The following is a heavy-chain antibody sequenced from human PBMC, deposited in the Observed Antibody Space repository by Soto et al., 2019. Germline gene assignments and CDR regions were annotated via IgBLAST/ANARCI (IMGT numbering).Heavy chain of an antibody. V-gene: IGHV1-3*01. CDR3: ARGYSSSPNWFDP. Sequence: ASVNVSFQASGYTFTSYAMHWVRQAPGQRLEWMGWINAGNGNTKYSQKFQGRVTITSDTSASTAYMELTSLRSEDTAVYYCARGYSSSPNWFDPWGQGTLVTVSS. CDR1: GYTFTSYA. CDR2: INAGNGNT. J-gene: IGHJ5*02. D-gene: IGHD6-6*01.